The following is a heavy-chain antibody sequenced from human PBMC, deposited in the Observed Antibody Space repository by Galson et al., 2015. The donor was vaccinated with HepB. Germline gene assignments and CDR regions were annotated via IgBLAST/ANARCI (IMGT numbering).Heavy chain of an antibody. CDR2: IYYSGSS. CDR1: GGSISSSSYY. CDR3: AGRVYYFDFSGYHYYFDY. V-gene: IGHV4-39*01. D-gene: IGHD3-22*01. J-gene: IGHJ4*02. Sequence: ETLSLTCTVSGGSISSSSYYWGWIRQPPGKGLEWIGNIYYSGSSYYNPSLKSRVTISVDTSKNQFSLKLSSVTAADTAVYYCAGRVYYFDFSGYHYYFDYWGQGTLVTVSS.